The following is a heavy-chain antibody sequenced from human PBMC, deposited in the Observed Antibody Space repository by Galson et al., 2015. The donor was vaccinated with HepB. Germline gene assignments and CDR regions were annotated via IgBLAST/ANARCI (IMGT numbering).Heavy chain of an antibody. CDR3: ARSPKVVVTKGDY. Sequence: QSGAEVKKPGESLKISCKGSGYSFTSYWIGWVRQMPGKGLEWMGRIDPSDSYTNYSPSFQGHVTISADKSISTAYLQWSSLKASDTAMYYCARSPKVVVTKGDYWGQGTLVTVSS. V-gene: IGHV5-10-1*01. CDR1: GYSFTSYW. D-gene: IGHD3-22*01. CDR2: IDPSDSYT. J-gene: IGHJ4*02.